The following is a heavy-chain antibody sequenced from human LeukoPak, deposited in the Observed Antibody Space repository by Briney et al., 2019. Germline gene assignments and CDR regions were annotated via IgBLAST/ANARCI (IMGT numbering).Heavy chain of an antibody. Sequence: ASVKVSCKASGYTFTSYGISWVRQAPGQGLEWMGWISTYNGDTNYAQKLQGRVTMTTDTSTSTAYMELRSLRSDDTAVYYCAREGLGELTLDYWGQGTLVTVSS. D-gene: IGHD3-16*01. CDR2: ISTYNGDT. CDR3: AREGLGELTLDY. J-gene: IGHJ4*02. CDR1: GYTFTSYG. V-gene: IGHV1-18*01.